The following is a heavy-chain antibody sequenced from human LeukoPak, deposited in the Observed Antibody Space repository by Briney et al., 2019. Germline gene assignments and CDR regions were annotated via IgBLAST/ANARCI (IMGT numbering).Heavy chain of an antibody. V-gene: IGHV4-59*01. CDR1: GGSISSYY. J-gene: IGHJ4*02. Sequence: SETLSLICTVSGGSISSYYWSWIRQPPGKGLEWIGYIYYSGSTNYNPSLKSRVTISVDTSKNQFSLKLSSVTAADTAVYYCARVSYYDILTGYWGTIDYWGQGTLVTVSS. CDR3: ARVSYYDILTGYWGTIDY. CDR2: IYYSGST. D-gene: IGHD3-9*01.